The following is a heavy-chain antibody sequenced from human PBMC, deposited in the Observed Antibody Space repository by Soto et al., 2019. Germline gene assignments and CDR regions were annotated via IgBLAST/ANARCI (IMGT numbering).Heavy chain of an antibody. Sequence: SETQSLTCTVTGHSIISRRYYWAWFRQPPGKGLEWIATIYYSGSTYYNPSLKSRVTISVDTSKNQFSLKLSSVTAADTAVFYCARNGGAVAEFDYWGQGTLVTVS. CDR1: GHSIISRRYY. CDR3: ARNGGAVAEFDY. V-gene: IGHV4-39*01. CDR2: IYYSGST. J-gene: IGHJ4*02. D-gene: IGHD6-19*01.